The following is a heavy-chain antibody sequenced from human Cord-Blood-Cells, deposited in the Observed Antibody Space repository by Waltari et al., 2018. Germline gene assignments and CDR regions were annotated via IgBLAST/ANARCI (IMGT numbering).Heavy chain of an antibody. CDR2: IWYDGSNK. V-gene: IGHV3-33*01. Sequence: QVQLVESGGGVVQPGRSLRLSCAASGFTFSSSGMHWVRQAPGKGLEWVAVIWYDGSNKYYADSVKGRFTISRDNSKNTLYLQMNSLRAEDTAVYYCARDSSSGSYFDYWGQGTLVTVSS. CDR3: ARDSSSGSYFDY. D-gene: IGHD1-26*01. CDR1: GFTFSSSG. J-gene: IGHJ4*02.